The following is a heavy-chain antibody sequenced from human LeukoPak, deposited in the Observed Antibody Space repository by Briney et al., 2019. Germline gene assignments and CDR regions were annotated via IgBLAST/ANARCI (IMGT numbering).Heavy chain of an antibody. V-gene: IGHV4-39*01. Sequence: PSETLSLTCTVSGGSISSSSYYWGWLRQPPGKGLEWIGSIHYSGSTYYNPSLKSRVTISVDTSKNQLSLKLSSVTAADTAVYYCARPSLGGPDAFDIWGQGTMVTVSS. CDR2: IHYSGST. J-gene: IGHJ3*02. CDR1: GGSISSSSYY. CDR3: ARPSLGGPDAFDI. D-gene: IGHD6-25*01.